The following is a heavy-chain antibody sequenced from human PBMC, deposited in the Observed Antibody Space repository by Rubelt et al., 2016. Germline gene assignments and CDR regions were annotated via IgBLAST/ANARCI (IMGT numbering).Heavy chain of an antibody. CDR2: ISVSNDNT. Sequence: QVRLVQSGAEVKKPGASVKVSCKASGYTFTNYGISWVRQAPGQGLEWMGWISVSNDNTNYGQKFQGRVSMTTDTSTNTVHMEQWMLRSDDTAVYYGARGGGLTWWDILNYWGQGTLVTVSS. CDR3: ARGGGLTWWDILNY. CDR1: GYTFTNYG. D-gene: IGHD2-15*01. J-gene: IGHJ4*02. V-gene: IGHV1-18*01.